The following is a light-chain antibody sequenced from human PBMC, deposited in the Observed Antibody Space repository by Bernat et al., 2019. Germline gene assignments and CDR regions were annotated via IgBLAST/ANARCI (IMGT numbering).Light chain of an antibody. CDR2: ATS. V-gene: IGKV1-39*01. J-gene: IGKJ1*01. CDR1: QSITSY. Sequence: DIQMTQSPSSLSASAGDRVTITCRASQSITSYLNWYQQRPGKAPKLLISATSTLQSGVPSRFSGSGSGTDFTLTISSLQPEDFATYYCQQGYSKPRTFGQGTKVEVK. CDR3: QQGYSKPRT.